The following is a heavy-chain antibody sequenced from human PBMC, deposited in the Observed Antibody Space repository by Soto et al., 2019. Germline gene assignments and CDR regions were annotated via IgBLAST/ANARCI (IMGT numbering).Heavy chain of an antibody. V-gene: IGHV3-9*01. CDR1: GFTFDEDA. Sequence: EVQLLESGGGLVQPGRSLRLSCAASGFTFDEDAMHCFRQAPGKGLEWVSGISWNSGSIGYADAVKGRFTISRDNAKNSLYLQMNSLRAEDTALYYCAKDIYSCYDLWAFDIWGQGTMVTVSS. J-gene: IGHJ3*02. D-gene: IGHD5-12*01. CDR2: ISWNSGSI. CDR3: AKDIYSCYDLWAFDI.